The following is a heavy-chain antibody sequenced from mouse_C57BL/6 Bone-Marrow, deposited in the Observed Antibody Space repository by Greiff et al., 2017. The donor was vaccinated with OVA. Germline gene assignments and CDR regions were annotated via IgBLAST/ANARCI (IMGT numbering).Heavy chain of an antibody. Sequence: QVQLKQPGAELVKPGASVKMSCKASGYTFTSYWITWVKQRPGQGLEWIGDIYPGSGSTNYNEKFKSKATLTVDTSSSTAYMQLSSLTSEDSAVYYCARSGIYYGSSGDYWGQGTTLTVSS. D-gene: IGHD1-1*01. CDR1: GYTFTSYW. V-gene: IGHV1-55*01. J-gene: IGHJ2*01. CDR2: IYPGSGST. CDR3: ARSGIYYGSSGDY.